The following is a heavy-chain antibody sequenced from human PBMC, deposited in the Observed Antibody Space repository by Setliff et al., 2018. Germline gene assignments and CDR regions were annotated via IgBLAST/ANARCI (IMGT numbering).Heavy chain of an antibody. CDR3: ARLYIVVEVAATPAWFDT. V-gene: IGHV4-38-2*01. D-gene: IGHD2-15*01. CDR1: GYSISSGYY. Sequence: NPSETLSLTCAVAGYSISSGYYWGWIRQPPGKGLEWIGSISHSGSTYYNPSLKSRVTISVDTSKNQFSPTLSSVTAAVTAVYYCARLYIVVEVAATPAWFDTWGQGTLVTVSS. CDR2: ISHSGST. J-gene: IGHJ5*02.